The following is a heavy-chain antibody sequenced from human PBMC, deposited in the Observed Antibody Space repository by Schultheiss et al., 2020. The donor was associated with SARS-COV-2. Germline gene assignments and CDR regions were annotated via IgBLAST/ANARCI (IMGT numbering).Heavy chain of an antibody. Sequence: SQTLSLTCAISGDSVSSNSAAWNWIRQSPSRGLEWLGRTYYRSKWYNDYAVSVKSRITINPDTSKNQFSLQLNSVTPEDTAVYYCARYAAAAGTPGGDRMSWFDPWGQGTLVTVSS. CDR3: ARYAAAAGTPGGDRMSWFDP. D-gene: IGHD6-13*01. J-gene: IGHJ5*02. CDR2: TYYRSKWYN. CDR1: GDSVSSNSAA. V-gene: IGHV6-1*01.